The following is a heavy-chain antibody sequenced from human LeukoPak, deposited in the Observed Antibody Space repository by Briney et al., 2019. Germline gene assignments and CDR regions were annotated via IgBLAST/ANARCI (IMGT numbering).Heavy chain of an antibody. V-gene: IGHV1-69*04. CDR3: ATLVVPAAPTAFDI. J-gene: IGHJ3*02. CDR2: IIPILGIA. Sequence: ASVKVSCKASGGTFSSHAISWVRQAPGQGLEWMGRIIPILGIANYAQKFQGRVTITADKSTSTAYMELSSLRSEDTAVYYCATLVVPAAPTAFDIWGQGTMVTVSS. CDR1: GGTFSSHA. D-gene: IGHD2-2*01.